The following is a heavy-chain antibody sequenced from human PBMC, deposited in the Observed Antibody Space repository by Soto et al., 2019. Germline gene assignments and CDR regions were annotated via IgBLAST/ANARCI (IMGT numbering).Heavy chain of an antibody. J-gene: IGHJ4*02. CDR3: ARGSQWLDY. CDR2: INQSGST. V-gene: IGHV4-34*01. CDR1: GWSVSGYY. Sequence: XETLSLTCAVYGWSVSGYYWSWIRQPPGKGLEWIGEINQSGSTNYNPSLKSRVTTSLDTSKNQFSLKLTSVTAADTAVYYCARGSQWLDYWGQGTLVTVSS. D-gene: IGHD6-19*01.